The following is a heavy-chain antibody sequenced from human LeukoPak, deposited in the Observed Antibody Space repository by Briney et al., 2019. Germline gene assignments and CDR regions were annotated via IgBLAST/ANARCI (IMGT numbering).Heavy chain of an antibody. D-gene: IGHD3-22*01. Sequence: GRSLRLPCAASGFTFDDYAMHWVRQAPGKGLEWVSGISWNSGSIGYADSVKGRFTISRDNAQNSLYLQMNSLRAEDTAVYYCARAKSGSGYYDYWGQGTLVTVSS. CDR2: ISWNSGSI. J-gene: IGHJ4*02. CDR1: GFTFDDYA. V-gene: IGHV3-9*01. CDR3: ARAKSGSGYYDY.